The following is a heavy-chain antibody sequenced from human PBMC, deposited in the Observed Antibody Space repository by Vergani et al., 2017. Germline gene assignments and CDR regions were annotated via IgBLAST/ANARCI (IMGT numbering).Heavy chain of an antibody. J-gene: IGHJ3*02. CDR1: GGSISSGGYS. Sequence: LQLQESGSGLVKPSQTLSLTCAVSGGSISSGGYSWSWVRQAPGKGLEWVSTLSASDRRTHYADSVKGRFTISRDNSKNTLFLHMNSLRPEDTAVYYCAKVGRSEVAGTFGAFDIWGQGTMVTVSS. D-gene: IGHD6-19*01. V-gene: IGHV3-23*01. CDR2: LSASDRRT. CDR3: AKVGRSEVAGTFGAFDI.